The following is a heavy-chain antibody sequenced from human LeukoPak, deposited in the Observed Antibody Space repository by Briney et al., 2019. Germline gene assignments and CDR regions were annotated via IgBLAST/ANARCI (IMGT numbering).Heavy chain of an antibody. CDR2: IYYSGTP. J-gene: IGHJ4*02. V-gene: IGHV4-59*01. CDR1: GGPMSNVY. Sequence: SETLSLTCTVSGGPMSNVYWSWIRQPPGQGLEWLASIYYSGTPTYNPSLNRRGTISIDTSKNQFSLKLTSVTAADTATYFCARESNWVFDYWGQGARVTVSS. CDR3: ARESNWVFDY. D-gene: IGHD7-27*01.